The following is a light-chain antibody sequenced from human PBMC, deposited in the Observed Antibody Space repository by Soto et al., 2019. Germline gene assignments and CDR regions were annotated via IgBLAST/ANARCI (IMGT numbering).Light chain of an antibody. CDR3: RSYERSNPLV. V-gene: IGLV2-14*01. CDR1: SSDVGGYDY. CDR2: EVS. J-gene: IGLJ2*01. Sequence: QSALTQPASVSGSPGQSITISCTGTSSDVGGYDYVSWYQQHPGKAPKLMIYEVSNRPSGVSDRFSGSKSGNTASLTISGLQSEDEADYYCRSYERSNPLVFGGGTKLTVL.